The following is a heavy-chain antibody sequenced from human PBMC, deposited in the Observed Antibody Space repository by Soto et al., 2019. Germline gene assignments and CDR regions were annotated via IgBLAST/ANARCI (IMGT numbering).Heavy chain of an antibody. CDR3: ARSIPLWFGTFLTYNGFAP. Sequence: PSETLSLTCAVSGGSFSAYYWTWIRQSPGKGLEWIGEVKHAGNTNYNPSLISRVSISIDTSKNQLSLRLGSVTGADTAVYYCARSIPLWFGTFLTYNGFAPWGQGTLVTVPS. J-gene: IGHJ5*02. CDR1: GGSFSAYY. CDR2: VKHAGNT. D-gene: IGHD3-10*01. V-gene: IGHV4-34*01.